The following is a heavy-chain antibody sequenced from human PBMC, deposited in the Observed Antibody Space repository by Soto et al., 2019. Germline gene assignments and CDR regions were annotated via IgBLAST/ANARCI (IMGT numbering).Heavy chain of an antibody. D-gene: IGHD2-2*01. J-gene: IGHJ6*02. CDR2: IIPIFGIA. V-gene: IGHV1-69*08. CDR3: AREDRDRETGLVPAAIDGMDV. Sequence: QVQLVQSGAEVKKPGSSVKVSCKASGGTFSRYSITWVRQAPGHGLEWIGRIIPIFGIASYAQKFQGSATITAAESTSTAYMGLSSLRSDDTAVYYCAREDRDRETGLVPAAIDGMDVWGQGTTVTVSS. CDR1: GGTFSRYS.